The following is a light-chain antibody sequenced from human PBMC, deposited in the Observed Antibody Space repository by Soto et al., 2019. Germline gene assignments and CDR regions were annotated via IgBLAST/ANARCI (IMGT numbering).Light chain of an antibody. CDR1: QSVSSY. CDR2: DAS. CDR3: QLRSNWPPLI. Sequence: EIVLTQSPATLSLSPGERATLSCRASQSVSSYLAWYQQKPGQAPRLLIYDASNRATGIPARFSGSGSGTDFTLPISSLEREDFAVYYCQLRSNWPPLIFGGGNKVEMK. J-gene: IGKJ4*01. V-gene: IGKV3-11*01.